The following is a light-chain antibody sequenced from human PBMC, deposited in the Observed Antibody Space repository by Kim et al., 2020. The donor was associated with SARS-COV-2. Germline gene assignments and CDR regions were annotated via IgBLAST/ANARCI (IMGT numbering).Light chain of an antibody. CDR2: DAS. Sequence: SASVGDRVTITCRASQSISRWSAWYQQKPGKAPKLLIFDASSLESGVPSRFSGSGPGTEFTLTISSLQPDDLATYYCQQYNSYPYTFGQGTKLEI. V-gene: IGKV1-5*01. J-gene: IGKJ2*01. CDR3: QQYNSYPYT. CDR1: QSISRW.